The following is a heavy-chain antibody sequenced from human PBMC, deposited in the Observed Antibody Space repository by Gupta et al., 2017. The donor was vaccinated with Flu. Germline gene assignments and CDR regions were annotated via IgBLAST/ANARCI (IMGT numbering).Heavy chain of an antibody. V-gene: IGHV4-39*01. CDR2: IYYSGST. J-gene: IGHJ4*02. CDR3: ATTTTVVSEYYFDY. D-gene: IGHD4-17*01. CDR1: SSYY. Sequence: SSYYWGWIRQPPGKGLEWIGSIYYSGSTYYNPSLKSRVTISVDTSKNQFSLKLSSVTAADTAVYYCATTTTVVSEYYFDYWGQGTLVTVSS.